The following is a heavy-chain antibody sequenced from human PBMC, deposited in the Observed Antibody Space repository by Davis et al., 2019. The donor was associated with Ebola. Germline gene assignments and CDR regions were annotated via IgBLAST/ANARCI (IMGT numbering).Heavy chain of an antibody. CDR2: IYHSEST. V-gene: IGHV4-4*02. CDR1: AGSISTTNW. CDR3: AGAPVDYDFNEVSLDP. D-gene: IGHD3-22*01. Sequence: MPSETLSLTCAVSAGSISTTNWWRWVCSPPGKGLVWIGEIYHSESTSYNHSLKSRVTLSVDTSKNQFSLKLNSVTTADTAVYYCAGAPVDYDFNEVSLDPWGQGILVTVSS. J-gene: IGHJ5*02.